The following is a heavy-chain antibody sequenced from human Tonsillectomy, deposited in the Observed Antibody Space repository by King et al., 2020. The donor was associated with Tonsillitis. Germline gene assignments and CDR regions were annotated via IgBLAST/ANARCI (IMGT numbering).Heavy chain of an antibody. D-gene: IGHD2/OR15-2a*01. Sequence: VQLVESGGGLVQPGRSLRLSCAASGFNFDNYAIHWVRQAPGKGLEWVSGIFWNSGTMGFADSLNGRFTISRDNAKNTLYLQMNSLRAEDTAVYYCAKDIALSFYGMDVWGQGTTVTVSS. CDR1: GFNFDNYA. CDR3: AKDIALSFYGMDV. J-gene: IGHJ6*02. CDR2: IFWNSGTM. V-gene: IGHV3-9*01.